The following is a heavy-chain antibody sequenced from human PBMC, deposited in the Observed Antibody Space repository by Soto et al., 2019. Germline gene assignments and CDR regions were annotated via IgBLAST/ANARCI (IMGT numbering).Heavy chain of an antibody. CDR3: ASPAGQQLLLSWFDP. D-gene: IGHD6-13*01. V-gene: IGHV3-23*01. CDR2: ISGSGGST. Sequence: VGALRVSCEASGFTFSSYAMSWVRQAPGKGLEWVSAISGSGGSTYYADSVKGRFTISRDNSKNTLYLQMNSLRAEDTAVYYCASPAGQQLLLSWFDPWGQGALVTVSS. CDR1: GFTFSSYA. J-gene: IGHJ5*02.